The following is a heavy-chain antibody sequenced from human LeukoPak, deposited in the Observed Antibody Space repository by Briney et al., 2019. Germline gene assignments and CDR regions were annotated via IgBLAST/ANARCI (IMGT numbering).Heavy chain of an antibody. D-gene: IGHD3-22*01. J-gene: IGHJ4*02. CDR3: ARGGYYDSSGSLDY. CDR2: IYYSGST. V-gene: IGHV4-59*01. CDR1: GGSISSYY. Sequence: MASETLSLTCTVSGGSISSYYWSWIRQPPGKGLEWIGYIYYSGSTNYNPSLKSRVTISVDTSKNQFSLKLGSVTAADTAVYYCARGGYYDSSGSLDYWGQGTLVTVSS.